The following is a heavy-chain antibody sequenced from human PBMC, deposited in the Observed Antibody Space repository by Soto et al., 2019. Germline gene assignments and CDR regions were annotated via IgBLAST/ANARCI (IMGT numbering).Heavy chain of an antibody. D-gene: IGHD5-18*01. CDR1: GGSISGGYYY. CDR3: ARDLYSYDPPDY. J-gene: IGHJ4*02. Sequence: PSETLPLTCSVSGGSISGGYYYWSWIRQPPGKVLEWIGSIYYSGNTYYNPSLKSRLIISIDTSKNQFSLKVSSVTSADAAVYYCARDLYSYDPPDYWGQGTLVTVSS. V-gene: IGHV4-30-4*02. CDR2: IYYSGNT.